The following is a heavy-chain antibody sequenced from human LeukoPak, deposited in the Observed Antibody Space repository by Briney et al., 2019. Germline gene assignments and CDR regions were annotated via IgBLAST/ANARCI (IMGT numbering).Heavy chain of an antibody. J-gene: IGHJ6*02. Sequence: PWGPLQISCWGPGFRFTSYWIGLVRPVPGKGLEWGGIFYPGYSDTRFSTSFQGQVPLSPDKSLSTASLACGSLEASDTALFFFARDSSGLPGIAVAGDPGYYYGMDVWGQGTTVTVSS. D-gene: IGHD6-19*01. V-gene: IGHV5-51*01. CDR2: FYPGYSDT. CDR3: ARDSSGLPGIAVAGDPGYYYGMDV. CDR1: GFRFTSYW.